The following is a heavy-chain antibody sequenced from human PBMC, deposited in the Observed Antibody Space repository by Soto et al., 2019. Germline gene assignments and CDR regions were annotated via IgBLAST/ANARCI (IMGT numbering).Heavy chain of an antibody. CDR3: AREMRRSYGQFDY. V-gene: IGHV3-11*01. D-gene: IGHD3-10*01. Sequence: QVQLVESGGDLVKPGGSLRLYCAASGFTFSDYYMGWIRQAPGKGLEWLSCISSSSGSTTYYAESVKGRFTISRDNAKNLLFLQMDSLKADDTAVYFCAREMRRSYGQFDYWGQGTLVTVSS. J-gene: IGHJ4*02. CDR1: GFTFSDYY. CDR2: ISSSSGSTT.